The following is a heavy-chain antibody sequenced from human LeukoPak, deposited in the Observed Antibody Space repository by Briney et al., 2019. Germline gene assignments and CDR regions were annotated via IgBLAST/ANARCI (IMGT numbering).Heavy chain of an antibody. CDR3: AGTLGYCTSTSCYARGYFDY. CDR1: GFTFSSYS. Sequence: GGSLRLSCAASGFTFSSYSMNWVRQAPGKGLEWVSYISSSSSTIHYADSVKGRFTISRDNAKNSLYLQMNSLRDEDTAVYYCAGTLGYCTSTSCYARGYFDYWGQGTLATVSS. D-gene: IGHD2-2*01. J-gene: IGHJ4*02. CDR2: ISSSSSTI. V-gene: IGHV3-48*02.